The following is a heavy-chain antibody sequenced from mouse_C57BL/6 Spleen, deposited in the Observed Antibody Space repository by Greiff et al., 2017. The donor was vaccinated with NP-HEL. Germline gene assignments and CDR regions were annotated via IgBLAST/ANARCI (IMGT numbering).Heavy chain of an antibody. CDR2: ISSGSSTI. Sequence: EVKLVESGGGLVKPGGSLKLSCAASGFTFSDYGMHWVRPAPEKGLEWVAYISSGSSTIYYADTVKGRFTISRDNAKNTLFLQMTSLSSEDTAKYYCAKALLLLPLYAMDYWDQGTSVTVSS. CDR1: GFTFSDYG. V-gene: IGHV5-17*01. D-gene: IGHD1-1*01. CDR3: AKALLLLPLYAMDY. J-gene: IGHJ4*01.